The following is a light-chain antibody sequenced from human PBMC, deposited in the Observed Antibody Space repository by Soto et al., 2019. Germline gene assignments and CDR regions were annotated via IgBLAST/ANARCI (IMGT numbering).Light chain of an antibody. Sequence: QSSLTQPASVSGSPGQSITISCTGTSSDVGGYNFVSWYQHHPGKAPKLMIYHVSNRPSGVSNRFSGSKSGNTASLTISGLQTEDEANYYCSSSTITSTLVFGGGTKLTVL. V-gene: IGLV2-14*03. CDR2: HVS. CDR1: SSDVGGYNF. CDR3: SSSTITSTLV. J-gene: IGLJ2*01.